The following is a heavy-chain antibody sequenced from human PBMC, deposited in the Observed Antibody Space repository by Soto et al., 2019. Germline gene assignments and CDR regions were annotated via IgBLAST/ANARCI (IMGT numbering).Heavy chain of an antibody. Sequence: EVQLVESGGGLVKPGGSLRLSCAASGFTFSNAWMSWVRQAPGKGLEWVGRIKSKTDGGTTDYAAPVKGRFTISRDDSKNTLYLQMNSLKTEDTAVYYCTTVISGIVGATAELFGVYWGQGTLVTVSS. D-gene: IGHD1-26*01. V-gene: IGHV3-15*01. CDR1: GFTFSNAW. J-gene: IGHJ4*02. CDR2: IKSKTDGGTT. CDR3: TTVISGIVGATAELFGVY.